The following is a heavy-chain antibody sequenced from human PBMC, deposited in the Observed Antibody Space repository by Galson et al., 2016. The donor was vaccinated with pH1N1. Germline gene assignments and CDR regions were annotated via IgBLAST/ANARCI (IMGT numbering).Heavy chain of an antibody. CDR1: GFTFSNFN. D-gene: IGHD3-22*01. Sequence: SLRLSCAASGFTFSNFNMNWVRQTPGKGLEWVSFIGSRTSTTYSADSVRGRFTIARDYAKNSLYLQMNSLRVEDTAMYYCARDDGTYYRDSRGAFDLWGQGTMVAVSS. J-gene: IGHJ3*01. V-gene: IGHV3-48*04. CDR3: ARDDGTYYRDSRGAFDL. CDR2: IGSRTSTT.